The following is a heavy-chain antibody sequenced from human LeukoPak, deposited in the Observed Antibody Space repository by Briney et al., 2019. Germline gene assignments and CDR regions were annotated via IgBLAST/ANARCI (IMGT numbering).Heavy chain of an antibody. CDR2: INAGNGNT. CDR3: ASGRGYSGYDSVMDV. CDR1: GYTFTSYA. D-gene: IGHD5-12*01. J-gene: IGHJ6*02. V-gene: IGHV1-3*01. Sequence: PGGSLRLSCAASGYTFTSYAMHWVRQAPGQRLEWMGWINAGNGNTKYSQKFQGRVTITRDTSASTAYMELSSLRSEDTAVYYCASGRGYSGYDSVMDVWGQGTTVTVSS.